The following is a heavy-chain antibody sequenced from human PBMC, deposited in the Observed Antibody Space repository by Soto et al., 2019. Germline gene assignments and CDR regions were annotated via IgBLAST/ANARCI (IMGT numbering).Heavy chain of an antibody. CDR1: GGSISSVGYY. Sequence: QVQLQESGPGLVKPSQTLSLTCTVSGGSISSVGYYWSWIRQHPGKGLEWFGYIYYSGSTYYNPSLRSRVSISVDTSKNQFSLKLSSVTAADTAVYYCARSPEATVTAFDYWGQGTLVTVSS. CDR2: IYYSGST. V-gene: IGHV4-31*03. D-gene: IGHD4-17*01. CDR3: ARSPEATVTAFDY. J-gene: IGHJ4*02.